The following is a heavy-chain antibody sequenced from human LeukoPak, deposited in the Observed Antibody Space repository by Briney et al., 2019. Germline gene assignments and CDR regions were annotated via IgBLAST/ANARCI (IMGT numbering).Heavy chain of an antibody. CDR3: TRERKSGIAAFDY. Sequence: LSLTCTVSGGSISSYYWSWIRQPPGKGMEWVAVIWYDGINKFHADSVKGRFTISRDNSKNTVYLQMNSLRAEDTAVYYCTRERKSGIAAFDYWGQGTLVTVSS. J-gene: IGHJ4*02. CDR2: IWYDGINK. V-gene: IGHV3-33*08. CDR1: GGSISSYY. D-gene: IGHD6-13*01.